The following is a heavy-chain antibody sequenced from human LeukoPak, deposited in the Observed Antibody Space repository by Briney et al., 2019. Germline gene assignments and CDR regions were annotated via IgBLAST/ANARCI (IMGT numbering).Heavy chain of an antibody. CDR1: GYTFTSYG. V-gene: IGHV1-18*01. CDR2: ISAYNGNT. J-gene: IGHJ1*01. CDR3: ARDKIKYSSSWYWREEHFQH. D-gene: IGHD6-13*01. Sequence: ASVKVSCKASGYTFTSYGISWVRQAPGQGLEWMGWISAYNGNTNYAQKLQGRVTMTTDTSTSTAYMELSSLRSEDTAVYYCARDKIKYSSSWYWREEHFQHWGQGTLVTVSS.